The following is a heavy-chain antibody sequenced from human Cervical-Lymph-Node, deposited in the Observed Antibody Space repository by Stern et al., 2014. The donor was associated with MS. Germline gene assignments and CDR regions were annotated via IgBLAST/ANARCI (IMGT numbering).Heavy chain of an antibody. J-gene: IGHJ6*02. CDR1: GYTFTNNW. V-gene: IGHV5-51*03. Sequence: EVQLLESGAEVKKPGESLKISCKGSGYTFTNNWIAWVRQMPGKGLEWMGIIYPDDSDIRYSPSLQGQVTISADKSIRATHPPRGSLKAGESPVYYWARPPPRRKWDDPNYGMDVWGQGTTVTVSS. CDR3: ARPPPRRKWDDPNYGMDV. D-gene: IGHD1-1*01. CDR2: IYPDDSDI.